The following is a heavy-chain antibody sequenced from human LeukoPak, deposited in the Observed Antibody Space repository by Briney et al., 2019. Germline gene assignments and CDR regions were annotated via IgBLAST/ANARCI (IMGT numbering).Heavy chain of an antibody. J-gene: IGHJ5*02. V-gene: IGHV3-48*03. CDR1: GFTFSSYE. Sequence: GGSLRLSCAASGFTFSSYEMNWVRQAPGKGLEWVSYISSSGSTIYYADSVKGRFTISRDNAKNSLYLQMNSLRAEDTAVYYCARLWFGESPDNWFDPWGQGTLVTVSS. CDR3: ARLWFGESPDNWFDP. CDR2: ISSSGSTI. D-gene: IGHD3-10*01.